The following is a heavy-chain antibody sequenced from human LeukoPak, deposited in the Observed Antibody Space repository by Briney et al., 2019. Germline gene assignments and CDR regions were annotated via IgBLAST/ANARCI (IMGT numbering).Heavy chain of an antibody. Sequence: GGSLRLFCAASGFTFSSYAMHWVRQAPGKGLEWVAVISYDGSNKYYADSVKGRFTISRDNSKNTLYLQMNSLRAEDTAVYYCARDYYDSSGYPDYWGQGTLVTVSS. CDR3: ARDYYDSSGYPDY. CDR2: ISYDGSNK. V-gene: IGHV3-30-3*01. CDR1: GFTFSSYA. D-gene: IGHD3-22*01. J-gene: IGHJ4*02.